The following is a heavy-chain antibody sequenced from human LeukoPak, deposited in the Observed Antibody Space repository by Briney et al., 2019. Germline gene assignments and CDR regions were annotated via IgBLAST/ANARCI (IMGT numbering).Heavy chain of an antibody. D-gene: IGHD3-10*01. Sequence: ASVKVSCKASGYTFTSYGIRWVRQAPGQGLEWMGWISAYNGNTNYAQKLQGRVTMTTDTSTSTAYMELRSLRSDDTAVYYCAREYCYGSGSYSRLDYYYYGMDVWGQGTTVTVSS. CDR2: ISAYNGNT. CDR1: GYTFTSYG. V-gene: IGHV1-18*01. CDR3: AREYCYGSGSYSRLDYYYYGMDV. J-gene: IGHJ6*02.